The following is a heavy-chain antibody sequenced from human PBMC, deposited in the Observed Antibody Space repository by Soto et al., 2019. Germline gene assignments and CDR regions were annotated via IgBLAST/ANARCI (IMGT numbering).Heavy chain of an antibody. CDR3: TTELWYNWNDS. Sequence: GGSLRLSCAASGFTFSNYGMSWVRQAPGKGLEWVSSISNSGGSTYYADSVKGRFTISRDTSKNTLYLQMDSLRVEDTAVYYCTTELWYNWNDSQGQGTLVTVSS. J-gene: IGHJ5*01. CDR2: ISNSGGST. D-gene: IGHD2-8*02. CDR1: GFTFSNYG. V-gene: IGHV3-23*01.